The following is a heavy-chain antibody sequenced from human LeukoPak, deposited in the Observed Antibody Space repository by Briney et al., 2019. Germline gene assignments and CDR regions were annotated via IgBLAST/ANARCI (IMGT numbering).Heavy chain of an antibody. J-gene: IGHJ5*02. CDR1: GFTFNNYG. CDR2: ISYDGSNK. Sequence: GGSLRLSCAASGFTFNNYGMHWVRQAPGKGLEWVAVISYDGSNKYYADSVKGRFTISRDNSKNTLYLQMNSLRAEDTAVYYCAKDRWFGELSNWFDPWGQGTLVTVSS. D-gene: IGHD3-10*01. V-gene: IGHV3-30*18. CDR3: AKDRWFGELSNWFDP.